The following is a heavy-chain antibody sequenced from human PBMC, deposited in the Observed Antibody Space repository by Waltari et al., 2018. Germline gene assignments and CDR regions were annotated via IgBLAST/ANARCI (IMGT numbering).Heavy chain of an antibody. D-gene: IGHD4-17*01. Sequence: QLQLQESGPGLVKPSETLSLTCTVSVGSISSRSYYWGWLRPPPGKGLEWIGSIYYSGSTYYNPSLKSRVTISVDTSKNQFSLKLSSVTAADTAVYYCARQGGTVTIYYFDYWGQGTLVTVSS. V-gene: IGHV4-39*01. CDR1: VGSISSRSYY. CDR3: ARQGGTVTIYYFDY. CDR2: IYYSGST. J-gene: IGHJ4*02.